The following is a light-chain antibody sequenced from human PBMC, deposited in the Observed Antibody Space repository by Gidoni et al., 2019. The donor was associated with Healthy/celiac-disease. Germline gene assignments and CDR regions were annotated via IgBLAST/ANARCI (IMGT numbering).Light chain of an antibody. CDR2: DAS. CDR1: QSVSSY. Sequence: EIVLTQSPATLSLSPGERATLSCRASQSVSSYLAWYQQKPGQAPRLLIYDASNRATGIPARFSGSGSGTDITLTISSLEPEDFAVYYCQQRSNWLELTFGGGTKVEIK. V-gene: IGKV3-11*01. J-gene: IGKJ4*01. CDR3: QQRSNWLELT.